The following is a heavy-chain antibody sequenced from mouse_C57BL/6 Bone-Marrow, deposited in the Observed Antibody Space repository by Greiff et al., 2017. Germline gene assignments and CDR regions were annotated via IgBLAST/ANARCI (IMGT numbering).Heavy chain of an antibody. D-gene: IGHD2-5*01. J-gene: IGHJ2*01. CDR3: ARGRSNYCFYY. V-gene: IGHV1-50*01. CDR2: IDPSDSYT. Sequence: QVQLQQSGAELVKPGASVKLSCKASGYTFTSYWMQWVKQRPGQGLEWIGEIDPSDSYTNYNQKFKGKATLTVDTSPSTAYMQRSRLTSENSAVYYCARGRSNYCFYYWGQGATLTDSP. CDR1: GYTFTSYW.